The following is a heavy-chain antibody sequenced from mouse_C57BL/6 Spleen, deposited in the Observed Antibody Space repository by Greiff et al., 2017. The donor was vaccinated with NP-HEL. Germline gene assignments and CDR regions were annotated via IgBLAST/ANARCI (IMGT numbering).Heavy chain of an antibody. CDR3: ARKREVTTGAMDY. J-gene: IGHJ4*01. CDR1: GFTFSDYG. V-gene: IGHV5-17*01. CDR2: ISSGSSTI. Sequence: EVMLVESGGGLVKPGGSLKLSCAASGFTFSDYGMHWVRQAPEKGLEWVAYISSGSSTIYYADTVKGRFTISRDNAKNTLFLQMTSLRSEDTAMYYCARKREVTTGAMDYWGQGTSVTVSS. D-gene: IGHD2-2*01.